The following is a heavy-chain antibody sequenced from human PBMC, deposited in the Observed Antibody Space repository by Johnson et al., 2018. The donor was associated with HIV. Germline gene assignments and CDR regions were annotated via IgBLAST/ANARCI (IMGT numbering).Heavy chain of an antibody. CDR2: LWYAGRNE. CDR1: GFTFSTYG. Sequence: QVQVVESGGGVVQPGRSLRLSCAASGFTFSTYGMHWVRQAPGKGLEWVAVLWYAGRNEYYEDSVKGRVPISRDNSTNTLYLQMNSLRAEDTAVYYCARNRGDSPPDAFDIWGQGTMVTVSS. J-gene: IGHJ3*02. CDR3: ARNRGDSPPDAFDI. V-gene: IGHV3-33*01. D-gene: IGHD3-10*01.